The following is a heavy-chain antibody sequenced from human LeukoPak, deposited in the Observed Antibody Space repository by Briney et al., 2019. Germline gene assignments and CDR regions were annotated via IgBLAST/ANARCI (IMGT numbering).Heavy chain of an antibody. CDR2: INPNSGGT. Sequence: GASVKVSCKASGYTFTGYHMHWVRQAPGQGLEWMGRINPNSGGTNYAQKFQDRVTMTRDTSTSTVYMELSSLRSEDTAVYYCARGLVPLDSILVGHWGQGTLVTVSS. D-gene: IGHD3-22*01. V-gene: IGHV1-2*06. CDR3: ARGLVPLDSILVGH. J-gene: IGHJ4*02. CDR1: GYTFTGYH.